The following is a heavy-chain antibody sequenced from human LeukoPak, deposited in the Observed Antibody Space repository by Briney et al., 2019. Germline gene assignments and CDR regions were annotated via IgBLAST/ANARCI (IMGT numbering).Heavy chain of an antibody. Sequence: SETLSLTCAVSGYSISSGYYWGWIRQPPGKGLEWIGSIYHSGSTYYNPSLKSRVTISVDTSKNQFSLKLSSVTAADTAVYYCAREGVTTGGAFDIWGQGTMVTVSS. J-gene: IGHJ3*02. D-gene: IGHD4-11*01. CDR2: IYHSGST. V-gene: IGHV4-38-2*02. CDR3: AREGVTTGGAFDI. CDR1: GYSISSGYY.